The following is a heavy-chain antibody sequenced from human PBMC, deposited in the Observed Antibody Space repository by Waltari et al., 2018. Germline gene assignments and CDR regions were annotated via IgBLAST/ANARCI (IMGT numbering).Heavy chain of an antibody. CDR2: ISGSGGTT. CDR3: AKRIAAPGSTYYFDY. CDR1: GFTFSSYA. D-gene: IGHD6-13*01. V-gene: IGHV3-23*01. J-gene: IGHJ4*02. Sequence: EVQLLESGGGLVQPGGSLRLSCAASGFTFSSYAMSWVRQAPGKGLEGVSVISGSGGTTYYEDSVKGRFTISRDNSKNTLYLQMNSLRAEDTAVYYCAKRIAAPGSTYYFDYWGQGTLVTVSS.